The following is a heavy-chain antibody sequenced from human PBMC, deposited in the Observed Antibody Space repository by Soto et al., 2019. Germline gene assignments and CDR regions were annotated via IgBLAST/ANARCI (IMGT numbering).Heavy chain of an antibody. CDR1: GGSISSYY. CDR2: IYYSGST. J-gene: IGHJ4*02. CDR3: ARSPNYIVVVPAAYNFDY. D-gene: IGHD2-2*01. V-gene: IGHV4-59*08. Sequence: QVQLQESGPGLVKPSETLSLTCTVSGGSISSYYWSWIRQPPGKELELIGYIYYSGSTNNNPSLKSRVTISVDTSKTQFSLKLSSVTAADTAVYYCARSPNYIVVVPAAYNFDYWGQGTLVTVSS.